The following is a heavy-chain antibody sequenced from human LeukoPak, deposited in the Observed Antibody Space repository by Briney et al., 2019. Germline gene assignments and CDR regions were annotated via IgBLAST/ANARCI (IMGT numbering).Heavy chain of an antibody. J-gene: IGHJ4*02. V-gene: IGHV4-39*01. D-gene: IGHD6-13*01. CDR3: AGAPSSSRYFRLFDY. CDR2: IYYSGST. Sequence: PSETLSLTCTVSGGSISSSSYYWGWIRQPPGKGLEWIGSIYYSGSTYYNPSLKSRVTISVDTSKNQFSLKLSSVTAADTAVYYCAGAPSSSRYFRLFDYWGQGTLVTVSS. CDR1: GGSISSSSYY.